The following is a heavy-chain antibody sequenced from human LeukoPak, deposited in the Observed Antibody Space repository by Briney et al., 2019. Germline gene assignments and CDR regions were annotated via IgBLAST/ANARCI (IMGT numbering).Heavy chain of an antibody. CDR1: GFTFSSYG. Sequence: PGGSLRLSCAASGFTFSSYGMHWVRQAPGKGLEWVAVISYDGSNKYYADSVKGRFTISRDNSKNTLYLQMNSLRAEDTAVYYCAKDYTGEPGYWGQGTLVTVSS. J-gene: IGHJ4*02. D-gene: IGHD7-27*01. V-gene: IGHV3-30*18. CDR3: AKDYTGEPGY. CDR2: ISYDGSNK.